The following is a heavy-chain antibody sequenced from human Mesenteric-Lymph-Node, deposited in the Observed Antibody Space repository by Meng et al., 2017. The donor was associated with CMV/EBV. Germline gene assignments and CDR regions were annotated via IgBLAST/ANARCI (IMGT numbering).Heavy chain of an antibody. Sequence: SGFTFINFGMPWVRQAPGKGLEWLAFIRPSENDKFYSDFVKGRFTISRDNSKNTLYLQMSSLRPEDTAVYYCSTFLNYYDTSGSHSYWGQGTLVTVSS. CDR1: GFTFINFG. D-gene: IGHD3-22*01. V-gene: IGHV3-30*02. CDR3: STFLNYYDTSGSHSY. J-gene: IGHJ4*02. CDR2: IRPSENDK.